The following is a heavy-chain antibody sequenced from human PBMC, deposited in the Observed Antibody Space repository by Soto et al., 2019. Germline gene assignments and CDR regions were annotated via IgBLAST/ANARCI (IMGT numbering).Heavy chain of an antibody. J-gene: IGHJ3*02. CDR1: GYTFTSYG. CDR3: ARLFTMVRGVLGTDAFDI. D-gene: IGHD3-10*01. Sequence: AASVKVSCKASGYTFTSYGISWVRQAPGQGLEWMGWISAYNGNTNYAQKLQGRVTMTTDTSTSTAYMELRSLRSDDTAVYYCARLFTMVRGVLGTDAFDIWGQGTMVTVSS. V-gene: IGHV1-18*01. CDR2: ISAYNGNT.